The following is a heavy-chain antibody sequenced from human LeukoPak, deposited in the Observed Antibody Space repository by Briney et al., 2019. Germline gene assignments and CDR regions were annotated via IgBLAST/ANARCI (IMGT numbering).Heavy chain of an antibody. D-gene: IGHD3-16*01. Sequence: SQTLSLTCAISGDSVSSNRVAWNWIRQSPSRGLEWLGRSYYRSRWYKEYAASVKSRITINADTSENQFSLQLNSVTPEDTAVYYCARGVRSALGDWFDPWGQGTLVTVSS. J-gene: IGHJ5*02. CDR1: GDSVSSNRVA. CDR3: ARGVRSALGDWFDP. CDR2: SYYRSRWYK. V-gene: IGHV6-1*01.